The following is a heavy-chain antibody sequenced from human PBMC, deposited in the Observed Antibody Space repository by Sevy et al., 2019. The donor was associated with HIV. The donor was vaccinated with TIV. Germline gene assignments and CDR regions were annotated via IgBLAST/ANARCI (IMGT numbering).Heavy chain of an antibody. J-gene: IGHJ5*02. V-gene: IGHV1-2*02. Sequence: ASVKVSCKASGYTFTDHYMHWVRQAPGQGLEWMGWINPNSGGTKYVQKFQGRVTMTRDTSISTAYMELTRLGSDDTAVYYCATYSDYGGAFDPWGQGTLVTVSS. D-gene: IGHD5-12*01. CDR1: GYTFTDHY. CDR2: INPNSGGT. CDR3: ATYSDYGGAFDP.